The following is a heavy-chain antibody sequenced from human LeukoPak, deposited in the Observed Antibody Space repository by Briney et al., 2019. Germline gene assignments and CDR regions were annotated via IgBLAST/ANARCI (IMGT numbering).Heavy chain of an antibody. Sequence: GASVKVSCKASGGTFSSYAISWVRQAPGQGLEWMGGIIPIFGTVNYAQKFQGRVTITADESTSTAYMELSSLRSEDTAVYYCAREGIAVAGSYFDYWGQGTLVTVSS. CDR3: AREGIAVAGSYFDY. CDR2: IIPIFGTV. V-gene: IGHV1-69*01. D-gene: IGHD6-19*01. CDR1: GGTFSSYA. J-gene: IGHJ4*02.